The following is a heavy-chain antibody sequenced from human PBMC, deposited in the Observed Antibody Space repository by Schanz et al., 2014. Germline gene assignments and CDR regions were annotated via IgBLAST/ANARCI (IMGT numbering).Heavy chain of an antibody. CDR3: ARDFSAYVGNYFDY. CDR2: INGYNGHT. V-gene: IGHV1-18*01. D-gene: IGHD5-12*01. Sequence: QVLQVQSGSELKKPGTSVKVSCKASGYTFSSYGITWVRQAPGQGLEWMGWINGYNGHTLYAQKFQGRVTMTTDTSTSTAYMELTRLRFDDTAVYYCARDFSAYVGNYFDYWGQGTLVTVSS. J-gene: IGHJ4*02. CDR1: GYTFSSYG.